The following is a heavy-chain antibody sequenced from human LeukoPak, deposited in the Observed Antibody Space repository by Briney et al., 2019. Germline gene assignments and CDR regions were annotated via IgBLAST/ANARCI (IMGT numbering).Heavy chain of an antibody. D-gene: IGHD3-10*02. J-gene: IGHJ4*02. CDR3: ARGLRGAASPTNLFGKMEYYFDY. Sequence: GASVKVSCKASGYTFTSYDINWVRQATGQGLEWMGWMNPNSGNTGYAQKFQGRVTMTRNTSISTAYMELSSLRSEDTAVYYCARGLRGAASPTNLFGKMEYYFDYWGQGTLVTVSS. CDR1: GYTFTSYD. V-gene: IGHV1-8*01. CDR2: MNPNSGNT.